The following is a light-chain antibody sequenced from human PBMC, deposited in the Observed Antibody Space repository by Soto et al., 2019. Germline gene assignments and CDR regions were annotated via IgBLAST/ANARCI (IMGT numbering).Light chain of an antibody. J-gene: IGLJ1*01. CDR3: AAWDDSLNGHV. CDR2: TTN. V-gene: IGLV1-44*01. CDR1: SSNIGTSS. Sequence: QSVLPQPHSASGTPGQRVTISCSGSSSNIGTSSVHWFQQLPGTAPKLLISTTNQRPSGVPERFSGSKSGTSASPAISGLQSEDEADYYCAAWDDSLNGHVFGTGTKVTVL.